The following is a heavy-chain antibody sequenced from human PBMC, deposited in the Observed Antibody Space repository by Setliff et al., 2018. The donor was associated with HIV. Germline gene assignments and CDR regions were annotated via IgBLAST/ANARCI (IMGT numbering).Heavy chain of an antibody. V-gene: IGHV4-4*02. D-gene: IGHD6-13*01. J-gene: IGHJ6*02. CDR1: GGSISSSNW. Sequence: SETLSLTCTVSGGSISSSNWWSRVRQPPGKGLEWIGEIYHSGSTNYNPSLKSRVTISVDKSKNQFSLKLSSVTAADTAVYYCARDLKQLAPYYYYYYGMDVWGQGTTVTVSS. CDR3: ARDLKQLAPYYYYYYGMDV. CDR2: IYHSGST.